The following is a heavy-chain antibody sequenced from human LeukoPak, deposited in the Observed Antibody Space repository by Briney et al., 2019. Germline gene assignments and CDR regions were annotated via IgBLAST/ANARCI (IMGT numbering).Heavy chain of an antibody. D-gene: IGHD2-15*01. J-gene: IGHJ3*02. CDR1: GGTFSSYA. CDR2: IIPIFGTA. Sequence: GASVKVSCKASGGTFSSYAISWVRQAPGQGLEWMGGIIPIFGTANYAQKFQGRVTITADESTSTAYMELSSLRSEDTAVYYCASQYCSGGSCYSGDAFDIWGQGTMVTVSS. V-gene: IGHV1-69*01. CDR3: ASQYCSGGSCYSGDAFDI.